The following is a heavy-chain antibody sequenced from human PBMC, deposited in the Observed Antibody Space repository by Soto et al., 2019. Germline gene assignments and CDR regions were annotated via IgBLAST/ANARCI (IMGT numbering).Heavy chain of an antibody. Sequence: GASVKVSCKASGYTFTSYDINRVRQATGQGLEWMGWMNPNSGNTGYAQKFQGRVTMTRNTSISTAYMELSSLRSEDTAVYYCARARWGSPDAFDIWGQGTMVTVSS. CDR3: ARARWGSPDAFDI. V-gene: IGHV1-8*01. J-gene: IGHJ3*02. CDR1: GYTFTSYD. D-gene: IGHD1-26*01. CDR2: MNPNSGNT.